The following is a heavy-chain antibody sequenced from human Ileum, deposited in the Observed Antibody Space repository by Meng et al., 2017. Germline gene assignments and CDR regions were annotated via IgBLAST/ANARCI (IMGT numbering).Heavy chain of an antibody. CDR2: VYPDNGDT. CDR3: ATLTVGSGTYSTF. V-gene: IGHV1-2*02. D-gene: IGHD3-10*01. J-gene: IGHJ4*02. CDR1: GYTFTANY. Sequence: ASVKVSCKASGYTFTANYIHWVRQAPGQGFEWMGWVYPDNGDTNYAQEFQGRVTMTRDTSITTAYMELTSLKSDDTAVYYCATLTVGSGTYSTFWGQGTLVTVSS.